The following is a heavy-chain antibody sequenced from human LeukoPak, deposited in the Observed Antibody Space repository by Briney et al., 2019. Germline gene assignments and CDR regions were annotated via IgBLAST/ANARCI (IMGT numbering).Heavy chain of an antibody. D-gene: IGHD5-18*01. CDR1: GFTFSSYA. CDR2: ISASGGRT. Sequence: GGSLRLSCAASGFTFSSYAMSWVRQAPGKGLEWVSVISASGGRTSYADSVKGRFTVSRDNSKNTLYLQMNSLRAEDTAVYYCARDGGVAMGIQLWSYWYYYMDVWGKGTTVTVSS. CDR3: ARDGGVAMGIQLWSYWYYYMDV. J-gene: IGHJ6*03. V-gene: IGHV3-23*01.